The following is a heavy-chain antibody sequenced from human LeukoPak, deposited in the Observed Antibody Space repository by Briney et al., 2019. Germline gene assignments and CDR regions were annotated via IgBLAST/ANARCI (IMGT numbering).Heavy chain of an antibody. CDR3: ARVVFSGPWIQLWLPYYYGMDV. CDR2: ISYDGSNK. J-gene: IGHJ6*02. Sequence: GGSLRLSCAASGFTFSSYAMHWVRQAPGKGLEWVAVISYDGSNKYYADSVKGRFTISRDNSKNTLYLQMNSLRAEDTAVYHCARVVFSGPWIQLWLPYYYGMDVWGQGTTVTVSS. CDR1: GFTFSSYA. D-gene: IGHD5-18*01. V-gene: IGHV3-30-3*01.